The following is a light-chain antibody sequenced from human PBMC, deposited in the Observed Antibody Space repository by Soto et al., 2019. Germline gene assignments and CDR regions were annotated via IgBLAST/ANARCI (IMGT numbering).Light chain of an antibody. Sequence: VEMTQSPSCVYASVGHRVTITCRESQSISSYLNWYQQKPGKAPKLLIYAASSLQSGVPSRFSGSGSGTDFTLTISSLQSEDFAVYYCQQYNTWLTWPFGQGTKV. CDR2: AAS. CDR3: QQYNTWLTWP. J-gene: IGKJ1*01. V-gene: IGKV1-39*02. CDR1: QSISSY.